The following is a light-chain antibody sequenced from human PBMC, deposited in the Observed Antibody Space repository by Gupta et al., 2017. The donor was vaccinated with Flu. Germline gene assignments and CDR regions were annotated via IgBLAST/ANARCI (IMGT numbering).Light chain of an antibody. J-gene: IGKJ1*01. CDR1: DVIRDW. Sequence: IQMTQSPSSVSASVGDRVTIFCRASDVIRDWVAWYQHKPGTSPKLLIYAASTLQSGVPSRFSGSGSGTDFNLTITSLQPEDCATYYCQQSDGFRTFGPGTRIDIK. V-gene: IGKV1-12*01. CDR3: QQSDGFRT. CDR2: AAS.